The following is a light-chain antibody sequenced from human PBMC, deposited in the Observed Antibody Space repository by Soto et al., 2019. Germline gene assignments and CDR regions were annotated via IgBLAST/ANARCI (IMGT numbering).Light chain of an antibody. CDR3: QSYDSSLSGSV. CDR2: GNS. V-gene: IGLV1-40*01. CDR1: SSNIGAGYD. J-gene: IGLJ3*02. Sequence: QSVLTQPPSVSGAPGQRVTISCTGSSSNIGAGYDVHWYQQLPGTAPKLLIYGNSNRPSGVPDRFSGSKSGTSASLAITGLQAEDAADYYCQSYDSSLSGSVFGGGTK.